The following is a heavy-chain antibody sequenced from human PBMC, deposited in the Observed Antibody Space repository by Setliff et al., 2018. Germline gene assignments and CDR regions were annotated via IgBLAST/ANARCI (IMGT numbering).Heavy chain of an antibody. Sequence: GGSLRLSCAASGLTFRTYAMSWVRQAPGKGLEWVSSTTGSGGVSADYTDSVKGRFTISRDNSRNTLYLQMKSLRAEDTAIYYCATSTITTYYFDYWGQGTLVTVSS. D-gene: IGHD4-4*01. CDR1: GLTFRTYA. CDR2: TTGSGGVSA. CDR3: ATSTITTYYFDY. J-gene: IGHJ4*01. V-gene: IGHV3-23*01.